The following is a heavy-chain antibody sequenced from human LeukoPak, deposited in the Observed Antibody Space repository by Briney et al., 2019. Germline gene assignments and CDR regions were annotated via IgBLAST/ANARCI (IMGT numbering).Heavy chain of an antibody. CDR2: ISAYNGNT. V-gene: IGHV1-18*01. J-gene: IGHJ4*02. CDR3: AREGITRFPDY. D-gene: IGHD3-3*01. Sequence: ASVKVSCKASGFTFIDYTFGWVRQAPGQGLEWIGWISAYNGNTNYAQKLQGRVTMTTDTSTSTAYMELRSLRSDDTAVYYCAREGITRFPDYWGQGTLVTVSS. CDR1: GFTFIDYT.